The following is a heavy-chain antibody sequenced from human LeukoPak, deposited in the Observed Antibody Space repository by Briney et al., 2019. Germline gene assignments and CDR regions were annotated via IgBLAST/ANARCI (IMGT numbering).Heavy chain of an antibody. CDR3: AKGASRYIYGTVDY. CDR1: GFTFSDYA. J-gene: IGHJ4*02. CDR2: ISWNSGSI. Sequence: GGSLRLSCVASGFTFSDYAMNWVRQAPGKGLEWVSGISWNSGSIGYADSVKGRFTISRDNAKNSLYLQMNSLRPEDTALYYCAKGASRYIYGTVDYWGQGTLVTVSS. D-gene: IGHD5-18*01. V-gene: IGHV3-9*01.